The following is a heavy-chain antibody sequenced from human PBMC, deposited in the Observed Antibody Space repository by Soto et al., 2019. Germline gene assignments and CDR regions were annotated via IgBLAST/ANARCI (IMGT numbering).Heavy chain of an antibody. J-gene: IGHJ6*01. CDR3: AKDLFDIPYYYYGMDV. V-gene: IGHV3-30*18. CDR2: ISYDGSNK. Sequence: VQLVESGGGVVQPGRSLRLSCAASGFTFSSYGMHWVRQAPGKGLEWVAVISYDGSNKYYADSVKGRFTISRDNSKNTLYLQMNSLRAEDTAVYYCAKDLFDIPYYYYGMDVW. CDR1: GFTFSSYG. D-gene: IGHD3-10*02.